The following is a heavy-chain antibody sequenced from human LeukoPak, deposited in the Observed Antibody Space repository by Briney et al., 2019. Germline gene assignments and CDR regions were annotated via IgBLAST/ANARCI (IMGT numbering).Heavy chain of an antibody. CDR3: TRRYNYDSSGYYYVRDAFDI. V-gene: IGHV3-15*01. J-gene: IGHJ3*02. CDR2: IKSKTDGGTT. D-gene: IGHD3-22*01. Sequence: PWGSLRLSCAASGFTFSNAWMSWVRQAPGKGLEWVGRIKSKTDGGTTDYAAPVKGRFTISRDDSKNTLYLQMNSLKTEDTAVYYCTRRYNYDSSGYYYVRDAFDIWGQGTMVTVSS. CDR1: GFTFSNAW.